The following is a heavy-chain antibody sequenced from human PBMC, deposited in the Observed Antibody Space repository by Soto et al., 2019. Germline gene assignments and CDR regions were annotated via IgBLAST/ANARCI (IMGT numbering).Heavy chain of an antibody. D-gene: IGHD3-22*01. CDR2: ISGSGGST. J-gene: IGHJ4*02. CDR3: SKSLYYYYTGGYP. V-gene: IGHV3-23*01. CDR1: GFTFSSYA. Sequence: EVQLLEAGGGLVQPGGSLRLSCSAAGFTFSSYAMTLVRQAPGKGLEWVSAISGSGGSTYYADSVKGRFTISRDNCKNALDLKMCRLRAEDTAVYYCSKSLYYYYTGGYPGGQGTLVTVSS.